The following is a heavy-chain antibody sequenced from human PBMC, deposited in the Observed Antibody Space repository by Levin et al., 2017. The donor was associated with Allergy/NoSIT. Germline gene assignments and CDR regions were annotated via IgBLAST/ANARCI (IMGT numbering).Heavy chain of an antibody. V-gene: IGHV4-31*03. Sequence: SQTLSLTCTVSGGSISSGGYYWSWIRQHPGKGLEWIGYIYYSGSTYYNPSLKSRVTISVDTSKNQFSLKLSSVTAADTAVYYCARANYYDSSGGGYDGAPFDYWGQGTLVTVSS. J-gene: IGHJ4*02. CDR1: GGSISSGGYY. CDR2: IYYSGST. D-gene: IGHD3-22*01. CDR3: ARANYYDSSGGGYDGAPFDY.